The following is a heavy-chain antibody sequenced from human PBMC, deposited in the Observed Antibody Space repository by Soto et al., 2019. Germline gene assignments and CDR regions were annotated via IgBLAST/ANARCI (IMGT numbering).Heavy chain of an antibody. D-gene: IGHD3-10*01. CDR2: MNPNSGNT. CDR3: ASSGRREDYYYYYMDF. CDR1: GYTFTSYD. Sequence: ASLKVSCKASGYTFTSYDINWVRQATGQGLEWMGWMNPNSGNTGYAQKFQGRVTMTRNTSISTAYMELSSLRSEDTAVYYCASSGRREDYYYYYMDFWGKGTTVTVSS. J-gene: IGHJ6*03. V-gene: IGHV1-8*01.